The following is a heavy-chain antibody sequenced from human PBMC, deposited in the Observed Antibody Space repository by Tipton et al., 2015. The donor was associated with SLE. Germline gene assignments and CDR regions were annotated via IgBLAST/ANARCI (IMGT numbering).Heavy chain of an antibody. CDR3: ARDGRGWTGDIRDWFFDL. CDR2: IYTSGST. V-gene: IGHV4-61*09. Sequence: TLSLTCTVSGGSISSGSYYWSWIRQPAGKGLEWIGYIYTSGSTNYNPSLKSRVTISLDTSKNQFSLKLRSVTAADTAVYYCARDGRGWTGDIRDWFFDLWGRGTLVTVSS. CDR1: GGSISSGSYY. D-gene: IGHD3/OR15-3a*01. J-gene: IGHJ2*01.